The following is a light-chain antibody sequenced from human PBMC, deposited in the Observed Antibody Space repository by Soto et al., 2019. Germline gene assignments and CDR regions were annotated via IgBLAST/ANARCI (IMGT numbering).Light chain of an antibody. V-gene: IGLV1-44*01. Sequence: QAVVSQPPSASGTPGQRVTISCSGGGSNIGSNTVQWYQQVPGTAPKLLIYSNHRRPSGVPDRFSGSKSGTSASLAISGLQSADEADYYCAVWDDRLNGRLFGGGTKLTVL. CDR2: SNH. J-gene: IGLJ3*02. CDR1: GSNIGSNT. CDR3: AVWDDRLNGRL.